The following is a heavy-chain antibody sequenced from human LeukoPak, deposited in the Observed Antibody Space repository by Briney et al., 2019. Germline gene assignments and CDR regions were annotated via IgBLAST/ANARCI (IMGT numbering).Heavy chain of an antibody. CDR2: IKLDGSET. V-gene: IGHV3-7*01. CDR1: GFTFSSYS. J-gene: IGHJ3*01. Sequence: LAGGSLRLSCAASGFTFSSYSMNWVRQAPGKGLEWVANIKLDGSETYYVESVKGRFTISRDNAKNSLYLQMNSLRVEDTAVYYCVRDPGQPCELVTAAIDVWGQGTMVTVSS. CDR3: VRDPGQPCELVTAAIDV. D-gene: IGHD1-26*01.